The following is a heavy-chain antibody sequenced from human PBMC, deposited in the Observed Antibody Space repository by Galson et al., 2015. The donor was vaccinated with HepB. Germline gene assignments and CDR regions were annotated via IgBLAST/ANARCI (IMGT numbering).Heavy chain of an antibody. Sequence: SLRLSCAASGFTFSSYGMHWVRQAPGKGLEWVAVIWYDESNKYYADSVKGRFTISRDNSKNTLYLQMNSLRAEDTAVYYCAKDSSGPLPNPADYLGQVTLVTVSS. V-gene: IGHV3-33*06. CDR1: GFTFSSYG. D-gene: IGHD3-22*01. CDR3: AKDSSGPLPNPADY. J-gene: IGHJ4*02. CDR2: IWYDESNK.